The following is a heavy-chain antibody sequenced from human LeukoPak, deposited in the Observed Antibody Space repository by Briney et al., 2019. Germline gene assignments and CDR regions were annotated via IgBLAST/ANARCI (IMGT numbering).Heavy chain of an antibody. J-gene: IGHJ4*02. V-gene: IGHV4-39*01. D-gene: IGHD5-12*01. CDR2: LYDSGST. Sequence: SETLSLTCTVSGGSISSNNYFWGWIRQPPGKGLEWIGSLYDSGSTYYNPSLKSRVTISVDTSKNQFSLKLNSVTAADTAVYYCVRHDGRGGATMGALDSWGQGSLVTVSS. CDR3: VRHDGRGGATMGALDS. CDR1: GGSISSNNYF.